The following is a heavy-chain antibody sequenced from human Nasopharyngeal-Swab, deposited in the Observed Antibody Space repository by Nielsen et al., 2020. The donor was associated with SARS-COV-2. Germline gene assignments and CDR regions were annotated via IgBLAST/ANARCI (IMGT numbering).Heavy chain of an antibody. CDR2: IKQDGSEK. Sequence: VRQMPGKGLEWVANIKQDGSEKYYVDSVKGRFTISRDNAKNSLYLQMNSLRAEDTAVYYCARIKYYYDSSGVFDYWGQGTLVTVSS. CDR3: ARIKYYYDSSGVFDY. D-gene: IGHD3-22*01. V-gene: IGHV3-7*01. J-gene: IGHJ4*02.